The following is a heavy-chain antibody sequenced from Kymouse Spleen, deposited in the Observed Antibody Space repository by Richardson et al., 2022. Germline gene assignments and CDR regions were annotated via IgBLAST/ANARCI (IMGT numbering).Heavy chain of an antibody. V-gene: IGHV5-51*01. J-gene: IGHJ6*02. CDR3: ARHQSAMVTGYYYYYGMDV. CDR2: IYPGDSDT. CDR1: GYSFTSYW. Sequence: EVQLVQSGAEVKKPGESLKISCKGSGYSFTSYWIGWVRQMPGKGLEWMGIIYPGDSDTRYSPSFQGQVTISADKSISTAYLQWSSLKASDTAMYYCARHQSAMVTGYYYYYGMDVWGQGTTVTVSS. D-gene: IGHD5-18,IGHD5-18*01.